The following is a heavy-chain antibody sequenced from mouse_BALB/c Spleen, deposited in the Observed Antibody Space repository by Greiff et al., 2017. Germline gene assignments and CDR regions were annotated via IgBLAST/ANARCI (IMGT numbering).Heavy chain of an antibody. Sequence: EVQRVESGGGLVQPGGSLKLSCAASGFTFSSYTMSWVRQTPEKRLEWVAYISNGGGSTYYPDTVKGRFTISRDNAKNTLYLQMSSLKSEDTAMYYCARPHYRSYAMDYWGQGTSVTVSS. J-gene: IGHJ4*01. CDR1: GFTFSSYT. V-gene: IGHV5-12-2*01. CDR3: ARPHYRSYAMDY. CDR2: ISNGGGST. D-gene: IGHD2-14*01.